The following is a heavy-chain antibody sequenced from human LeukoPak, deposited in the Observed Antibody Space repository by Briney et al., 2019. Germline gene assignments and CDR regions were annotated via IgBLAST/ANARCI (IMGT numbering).Heavy chain of an antibody. V-gene: IGHV3-23*01. J-gene: IGHJ1*01. CDR2: ISGSGGTT. CDR1: GFTFSSYA. Sequence: GGSLRLSCAASGFTFSSYAMSWVRQAPGKGLEWVSGISGSGGTTYYADSVKGRFTISRDNSKNTLYLQMNSLRAEDTAVYYCARDGAYNEYFQHWGQGTLVTVSS. D-gene: IGHD1-1*01. CDR3: ARDGAYNEYFQH.